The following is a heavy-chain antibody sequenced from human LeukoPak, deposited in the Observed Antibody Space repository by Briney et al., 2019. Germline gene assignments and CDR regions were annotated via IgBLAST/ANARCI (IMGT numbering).Heavy chain of an antibody. CDR2: SSPSGGRT. CDR3: TRELGGSYFDY. Sequence: ASVKVSCKASGYTFTNYYMHWVRQAPGQGLEWVGVSSPSGGRTTYAQKFQGRVTMTRDTSTSTVYMELSSLRSEDTAVYYCTRELGGSYFDYWGQGTLVTVSS. V-gene: IGHV1-46*01. J-gene: IGHJ4*02. D-gene: IGHD1-26*01. CDR1: GYTFTNYY.